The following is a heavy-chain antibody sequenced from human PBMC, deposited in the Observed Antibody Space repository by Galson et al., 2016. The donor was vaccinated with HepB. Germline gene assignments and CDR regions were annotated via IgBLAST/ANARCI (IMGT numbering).Heavy chain of an antibody. CDR2: IDPSGSYT. CDR3: ARHCSGGSCYHPDY. CDR1: GYSFTSYW. J-gene: IGHJ4*02. Sequence: QSGAEVKKPGESLRISCKTSGYSFTSYWISWVRQMPGNGLEWMGRIDPSGSYTKYSPSFRGHVTIPVDKSTSTAYLEFTSLKSSDNAMYYCARHCSGGSCYHPDYWGQGTLVTVSS. D-gene: IGHD2-15*01. V-gene: IGHV5-10-1*01.